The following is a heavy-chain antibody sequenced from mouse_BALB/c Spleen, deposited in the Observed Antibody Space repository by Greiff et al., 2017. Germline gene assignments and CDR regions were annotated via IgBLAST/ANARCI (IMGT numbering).Heavy chain of an antibody. Sequence: VQLQQSGPQLVRPGASVKISCKASGYSFTSYWMHWVKQRPGQGLEWIGMIDPSDSETRLNQKFKDKATLTVDKSSSTAYMQLSSPTSEDSAVYYCARSRDYGSSYELDYWGQGTTLTVSS. V-gene: IGHV1S127*01. CDR1: GYSFTSYW. J-gene: IGHJ2*01. CDR2: IDPSDSET. CDR3: ARSRDYGSSYELDY. D-gene: IGHD1-1*01.